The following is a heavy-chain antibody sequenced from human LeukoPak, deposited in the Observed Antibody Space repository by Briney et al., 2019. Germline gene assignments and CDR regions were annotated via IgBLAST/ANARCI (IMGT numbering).Heavy chain of an antibody. CDR3: ARESSVVAATRGVRYYYYYYYMDV. Sequence: SETLSLTCTVSGDSISSYYWSWIRQPAGKGLEWIGRIYTSGSTNYNPSLKSRVTMSVDTSKNQFSLKLSSVTAADTAVYYCARESSVVAATRGVRYYYYYYYMDVWGKGTTVTVSS. CDR2: IYTSGST. D-gene: IGHD2-15*01. CDR1: GDSISSYY. J-gene: IGHJ6*03. V-gene: IGHV4-4*07.